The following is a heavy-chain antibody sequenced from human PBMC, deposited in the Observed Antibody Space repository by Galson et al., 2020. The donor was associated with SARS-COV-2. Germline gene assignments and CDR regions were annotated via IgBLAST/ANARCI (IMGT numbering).Heavy chain of an antibody. CDR3: ARVGDDFWSGYGWFDP. CDR1: GFTFSSYW. J-gene: IGHJ5*02. V-gene: IGHV3-7*03. Sequence: GESLKISCAASGFTFSSYWMSWVRQAPGTGLAWVANIKQDGSEKYYVDSVKGRFTISRDNAKNSLYLQMNSLRAEDTAVYYCARVGDDFWSGYGWFDPWGQGTLVTVSS. CDR2: IKQDGSEK. D-gene: IGHD3-3*01.